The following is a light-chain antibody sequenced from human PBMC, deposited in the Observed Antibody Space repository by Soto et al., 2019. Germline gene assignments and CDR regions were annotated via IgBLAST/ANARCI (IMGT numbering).Light chain of an antibody. CDR2: GAS. J-gene: IGKJ1*01. V-gene: IGKV3-20*01. CDR3: QQYGSSPRT. CDR1: RSFASSY. Sequence: EIVLTQSPGTLSLSPGERATLSCRASRSFASSYLAWYQQKPGQPPRLLIYGASSRATGIPDRFSGSGSGTDFTLTISRLEPEDFAVYYCQQYGSSPRTFGQGTKVDIK.